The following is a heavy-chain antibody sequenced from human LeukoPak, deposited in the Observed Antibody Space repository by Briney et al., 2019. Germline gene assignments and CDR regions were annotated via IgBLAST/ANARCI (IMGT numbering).Heavy chain of an antibody. CDR1: GGSISSYY. V-gene: IGHV4-59*01. CDR3: ARQYCSGGSCYLSGAFDI. J-gene: IGHJ3*02. Sequence: SETLSLTCTVSGGSISSYYWGWIRQPPGKGLEWIGYIYYSGSTNYNPSLKSRVTISVDTSKDQFSLKLSSVTAADTAVYYCARQYCSGGSCYLSGAFDIWGQGTMVTVSS. D-gene: IGHD2-15*01. CDR2: IYYSGST.